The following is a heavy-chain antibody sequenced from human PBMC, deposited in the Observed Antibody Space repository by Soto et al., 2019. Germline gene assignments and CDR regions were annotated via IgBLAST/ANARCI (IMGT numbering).Heavy chain of an antibody. V-gene: IGHV4-39*01. Sequence: QLQLQESGPGLLRPSETLSLTCNVSGGAISSRSYFWAWVRQPPGKTLEWIGHILYSGTTHYNESLKSRVTISVDTSKNQFARRLNSVTPADTAVYYCARGGGYYGVLFDYWGQGTLVPVSS. CDR1: GGAISSRSYF. CDR2: ILYSGTT. J-gene: IGHJ4*02. D-gene: IGHD4-17*01. CDR3: ARGGGYYGVLFDY.